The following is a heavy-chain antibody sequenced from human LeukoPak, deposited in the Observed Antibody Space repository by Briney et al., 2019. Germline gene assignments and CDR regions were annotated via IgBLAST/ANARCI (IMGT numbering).Heavy chain of an antibody. V-gene: IGHV4-34*01. CDR3: AREWSSSSNNTFDY. CDR2: INHSGST. J-gene: IGHJ4*02. Sequence: SETLSLTCAVSGGSFSGYYWSWIRQPPGKGLEWIGEINHSGSTNYNPSLKSRVTISVDTSKNHFSLKLSSVTAADTAVYYRAREWSSSSNNTFDYWGQRTLVTVSS. CDR1: GGSFSGYY. D-gene: IGHD6-6*01.